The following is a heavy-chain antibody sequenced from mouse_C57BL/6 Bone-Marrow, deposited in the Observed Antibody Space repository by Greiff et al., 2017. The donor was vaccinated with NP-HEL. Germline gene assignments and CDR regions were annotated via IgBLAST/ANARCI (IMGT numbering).Heavy chain of an antibody. J-gene: IGHJ4*01. V-gene: IGHV1-20*01. CDR2: INPYNGDT. CDR1: GYSFTGYF. D-gene: IGHD2-3*01. Sequence: EVKLMESGPELVKPGDSVKISCKASGYSFTGYFMNWVMQSPGKSLEWIGRINPYNGDTFYNQKFKGKATLTVDKSSSTAHMELRSLTSEDSAVYYCARGSYDGYYPYAMDYWGQGTSVTVAS. CDR3: ARGSYDGYYPYAMDY.